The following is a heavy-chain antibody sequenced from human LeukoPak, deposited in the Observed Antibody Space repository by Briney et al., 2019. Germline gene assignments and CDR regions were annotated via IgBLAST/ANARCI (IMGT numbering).Heavy chain of an antibody. V-gene: IGHV3-23*01. CDR1: GFTFNSYA. Sequence: GGSLRLSCAASGFTFNSYAMSWVRQAPGKGLEWVSAISASGGSTYSADSVKGRFTISRDNSKNTLHLQVNSLRAEDTAVYYCAKDRRELLPRGFDYWGQGALVTVSS. CDR2: ISASGGST. J-gene: IGHJ4*02. CDR3: AKDRRELLPRGFDY. D-gene: IGHD1-26*01.